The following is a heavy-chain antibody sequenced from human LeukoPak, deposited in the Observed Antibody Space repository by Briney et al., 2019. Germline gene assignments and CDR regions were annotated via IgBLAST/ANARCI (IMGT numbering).Heavy chain of an antibody. CDR1: GGSISSSSYY. D-gene: IGHD4-17*01. CDR3: ATVTTKDYFDY. Sequence: PSETLSLTCTVSGGSISSSSYYWGWIRQPPGKGLEWIGSIYYSGSTYYNPSLKSRVTISVDTSKNQFSLKLSSVTAADTAVYYCATVTTKDYFDYWGQGTLVTVSS. J-gene: IGHJ4*02. CDR2: IYYSGST. V-gene: IGHV4-39*07.